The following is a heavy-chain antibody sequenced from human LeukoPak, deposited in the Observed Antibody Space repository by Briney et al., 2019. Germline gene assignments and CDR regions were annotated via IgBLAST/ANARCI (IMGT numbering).Heavy chain of an antibody. V-gene: IGHV3-74*01. CDR3: VRSLRSADF. Sequence: PGGSLRLSCADSGFTFSNYWMHWVRQAPGKGLMWVSQISTDGSQTFYADSVKGRFTISRDNAKNTLFLQMDSLRPEDTAVYYCVRSLRSADFWGQGTLVTVSS. CDR1: GFTFSNYW. J-gene: IGHJ4*02. CDR2: ISTDGSQT.